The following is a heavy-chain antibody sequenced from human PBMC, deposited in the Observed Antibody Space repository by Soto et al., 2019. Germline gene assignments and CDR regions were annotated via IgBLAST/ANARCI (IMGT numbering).Heavy chain of an antibody. CDR3: ARGGSPYVWFNEF. D-gene: IGHD3-16*01. CDR1: GGLFSSFA. J-gene: IGHJ4*02. Sequence: QGQLVQSGPEVKTVGSSVKLFCKDSGGLFSSFAISWVRQAPGQGLEWLGGILPVFGTTNYPEKFQDRVTITADESTNTAYMELSSLTSGDTAIYYCARGGSPYVWFNEFWGQGILVTVSS. V-gene: IGHV1-69*01. CDR2: ILPVFGTT.